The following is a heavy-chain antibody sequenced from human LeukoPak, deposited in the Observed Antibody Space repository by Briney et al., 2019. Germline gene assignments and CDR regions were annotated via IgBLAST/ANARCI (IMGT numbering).Heavy chain of an antibody. J-gene: IGHJ4*02. CDR3: ARHLFAYCGGDCYSAIGY. V-gene: IGHV5-51*01. CDR1: GYNFTSYW. D-gene: IGHD2-21*02. Sequence: GESLQISCKGSGYNFTSYWIGWGRQLPGKGLEWMGIIYPGDSDTRYSPSFQRQVTISADKSISTAYLQWSSLKASHTAMYYCARHLFAYCGGDCYSAIGYWGQGILVTVSS. CDR2: IYPGDSDT.